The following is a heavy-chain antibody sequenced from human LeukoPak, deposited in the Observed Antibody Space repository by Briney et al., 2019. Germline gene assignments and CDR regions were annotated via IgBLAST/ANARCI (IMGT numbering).Heavy chain of an antibody. D-gene: IGHD1-26*01. CDR1: GGSFSGYY. CDR2: IYYSGST. Sequence: PSETLSLTCAVYGGSFSGYYWSWIRQPPGKGLEWIGYIYYSGSTNYNPSLKSRVTISVDTSKNQFSLKLSSVTAADTAVYYCAREEALGSGSFDYWGQGTLVTVSS. V-gene: IGHV4-59*01. J-gene: IGHJ4*02. CDR3: AREEALGSGSFDY.